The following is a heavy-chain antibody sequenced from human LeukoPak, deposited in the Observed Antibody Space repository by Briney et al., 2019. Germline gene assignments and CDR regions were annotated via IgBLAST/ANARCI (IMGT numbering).Heavy chain of an antibody. CDR3: AADGYYYYYMDV. D-gene: IGHD5-24*01. CDR2: IYYSGST. V-gene: IGHV4-39*01. Sequence: SETLSLTCTVSGGSISSSSYYWGWIRQPPGKGLEWIGSIYYSGSTYYNPSLKSRVTISVDTSKNQFSLKLSSVTAADTAVYYCAADGYYYYYMDVWGKGTTVTISS. CDR1: GGSISSSSYY. J-gene: IGHJ6*03.